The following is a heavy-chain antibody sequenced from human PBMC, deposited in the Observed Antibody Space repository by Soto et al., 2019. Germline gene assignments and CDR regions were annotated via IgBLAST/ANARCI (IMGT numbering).Heavy chain of an antibody. J-gene: IGHJ6*02. CDR2: IYYSGST. Sequence: QVQLQESGPGLVKPSQTLSLTCTVSGGSISSGGYYWSWIRQHPGKGLEWIGYIYYSGSTYYNPSLKSRVTISVETSKNQFSLKLSSVTAADTAVYYCARARGSSSDPKSFDYYYYGMDVWGQGTTVTVSS. CDR1: GGSISSGGYY. V-gene: IGHV4-31*03. CDR3: ARARGSSSDPKSFDYYYYGMDV. D-gene: IGHD6-6*01.